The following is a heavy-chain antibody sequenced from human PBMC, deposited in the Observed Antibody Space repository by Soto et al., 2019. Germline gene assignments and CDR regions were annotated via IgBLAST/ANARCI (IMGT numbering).Heavy chain of an antibody. Sequence: SETLSLTCAVSGTSISSTFWWTWVRQPPGKGLEWIGEIYHSGSTKYNPSLKSRVTISVDKSNNQFSLELRAVTAADTAVYYCASRSAGTIFDYWGRGTLVTVSS. CDR1: GTSISSTFW. D-gene: IGHD1-26*01. V-gene: IGHV4-4*02. CDR2: IYHSGST. J-gene: IGHJ4*02. CDR3: ASRSAGTIFDY.